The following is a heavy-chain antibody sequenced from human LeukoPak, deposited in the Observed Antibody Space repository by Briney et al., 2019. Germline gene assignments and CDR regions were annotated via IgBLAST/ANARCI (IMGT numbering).Heavy chain of an antibody. D-gene: IGHD3-3*01. CDR2: IIPIFGTA. J-gene: IGHJ5*02. CDR1: GGTFSSYA. Sequence: SSVKVSFKASGGTFSSYAISWVRQAPGQGLEWMGGIIPIFGTANYAQKFQGRVTITTDESTSTAYMELSSLRSEDTAVYYCARGGGHYDFWSGYHVNWFDPWGQGTLVTVSS. CDR3: ARGGGHYDFWSGYHVNWFDP. V-gene: IGHV1-69*05.